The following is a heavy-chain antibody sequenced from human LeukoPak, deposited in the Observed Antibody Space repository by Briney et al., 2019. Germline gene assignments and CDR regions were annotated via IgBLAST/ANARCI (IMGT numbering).Heavy chain of an antibody. CDR1: GFTFSSYW. D-gene: IGHD3-22*01. CDR3: AREGGYYDISGYYRDAFDI. J-gene: IGHJ3*02. Sequence: GGSLRLSCAASGFTFSSYWMHWVRQAQGKGLVWVSRINSDGSSTSYADSVKGRFTISRDNAKNTLYLQMNSLRAEDTAVYYCAREGGYYDISGYYRDAFDIWGQGTMVTVSS. V-gene: IGHV3-74*01. CDR2: INSDGSST.